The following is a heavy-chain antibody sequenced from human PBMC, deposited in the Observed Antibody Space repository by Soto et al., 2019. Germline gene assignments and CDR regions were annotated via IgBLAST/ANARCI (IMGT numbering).Heavy chain of an antibody. Sequence: SEPLSLPCTVSGASISSSSYYWGWIRQPPGKGMGWIGSIYYSGSTYYNPSPKSRVTISVDTSKNQFSLKLSSVTAADTAVYYCARKSGPPDDYYDFWFDPWGQGTLVTVSS. CDR1: GASISSSSYY. CDR3: ARKSGPPDDYYDFWFDP. V-gene: IGHV4-39*01. CDR2: IYYSGST. J-gene: IGHJ5*02. D-gene: IGHD3-22*01.